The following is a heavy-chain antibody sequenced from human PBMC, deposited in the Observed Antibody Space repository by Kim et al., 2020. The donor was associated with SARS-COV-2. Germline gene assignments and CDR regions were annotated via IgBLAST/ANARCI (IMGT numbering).Heavy chain of an antibody. CDR2: ISYDGSNK. Sequence: GGSLRLSCAASGFTFSSYALHWVRQAPGKGLEWVAVISYDGSNKSYADSVRGRFTISRDNSKNTLCLQMNSLRAEDTAVYYCVRDPSLYDGSGIGPMGWFDTWGQGAQVAVSS. CDR1: GFTFSSYA. CDR3: VRDPSLYDGSGIGPMGWFDT. J-gene: IGHJ5*02. V-gene: IGHV3-30*04. D-gene: IGHD3-10*01.